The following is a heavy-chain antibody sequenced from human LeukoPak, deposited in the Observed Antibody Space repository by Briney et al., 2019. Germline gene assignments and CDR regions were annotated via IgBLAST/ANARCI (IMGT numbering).Heavy chain of an antibody. Sequence: SETLSLTCTVSGGSISSYYWSWIRQPPGKGLEWIGYIYYSGSTNYNPSLKSRVTISVDTSKNQFSLKLSSVTAADTAVYYCARHEIVATRTLDYWGQGTLVTVSS. V-gene: IGHV4-59*08. D-gene: IGHD5-12*01. J-gene: IGHJ4*02. CDR3: ARHEIVATRTLDY. CDR2: IYYSGST. CDR1: GGSISSYY.